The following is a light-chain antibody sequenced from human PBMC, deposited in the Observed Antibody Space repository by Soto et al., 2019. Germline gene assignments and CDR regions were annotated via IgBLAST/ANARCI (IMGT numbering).Light chain of an antibody. V-gene: IGKV1-5*03. CDR3: QQYNKLVNT. CDR1: QSISSW. CDR2: KAS. J-gene: IGKJ4*01. Sequence: DIQMTQSPSTLSASVGDRVTITCRASQSISSWLAWYQQKPGKAPKLLIYKASSLESGVPSRFSGSGSGTEFTLPISSLQPDDFATDYCQQYNKLVNTCGGGTNVEIK.